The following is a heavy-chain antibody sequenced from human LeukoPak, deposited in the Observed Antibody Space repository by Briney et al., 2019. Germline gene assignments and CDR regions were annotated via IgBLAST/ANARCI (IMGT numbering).Heavy chain of an antibody. J-gene: IGHJ3*02. CDR3: TREVNAFDI. Sequence: PGGSLRLSCAASGFTFSSDWMRWVRQAPGKGLVWVTGISGDGRDIWYADSVKGRFTISRDNAKNTLYLQMNSVRVEDTAVYFCTREVNAFDIWGQGTTVTVSS. CDR1: GFTFSSDW. CDR2: ISGDGRDI. V-gene: IGHV3-74*01.